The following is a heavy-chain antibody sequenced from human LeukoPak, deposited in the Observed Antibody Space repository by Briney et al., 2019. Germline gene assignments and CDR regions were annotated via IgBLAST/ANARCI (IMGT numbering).Heavy chain of an antibody. V-gene: IGHV4-34*01. CDR2: INHSGST. J-gene: IGHJ3*02. D-gene: IGHD2-2*01. CDR3: ARNIVVVPAAIERDDAFDI. CDR1: GGSFSGYY. Sequence: NLSETLSLTCAVYGGSFSGYYWSWIRQPPGKGLEWIGEINHSGSTNYNPSLKSRVTISVDTSKNQFSLKLSSVTAADTAVYYCARNIVVVPAAIERDDAFDIWGQGTMVTVSS.